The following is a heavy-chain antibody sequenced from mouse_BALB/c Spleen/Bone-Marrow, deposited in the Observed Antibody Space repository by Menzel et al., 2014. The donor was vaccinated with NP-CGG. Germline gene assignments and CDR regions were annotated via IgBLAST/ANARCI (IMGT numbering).Heavy chain of an antibody. CDR2: ISSGGST. J-gene: IGHJ2*01. V-gene: IGHV5-6-5*01. CDR3: ARGYYGNHFDY. D-gene: IGHD2-1*01. Sequence: EVQRVESGGGLVKPGGSRKLSCAASGFTFSSYAMSWVRQTPEKRLEWVASISSGGSTYYPDSGKGRFTISRDNARNILYLQMSSLRSEDTAMYYCARGYYGNHFDYWGQGTTLTVSS. CDR1: GFTFSSYA.